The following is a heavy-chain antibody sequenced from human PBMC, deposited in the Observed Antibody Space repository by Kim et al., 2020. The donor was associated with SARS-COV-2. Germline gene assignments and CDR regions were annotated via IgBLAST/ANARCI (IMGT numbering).Heavy chain of an antibody. CDR3: ARGTVVAARYNYYYYGMDV. V-gene: IGHV1-8*01. D-gene: IGHD2-15*01. CDR1: GYTFTSYD. CDR2: MNPNSGNT. Sequence: ASVKVSCKASGYTFTSYDINWVRQATGQGLEWMGWMNPNSGNTGYAQKFQGRVTMTRNTSISTAYMELSSLRSEDTAVYYCARGTVVAARYNYYYYGMDVWGQGTTVTVSS. J-gene: IGHJ6*02.